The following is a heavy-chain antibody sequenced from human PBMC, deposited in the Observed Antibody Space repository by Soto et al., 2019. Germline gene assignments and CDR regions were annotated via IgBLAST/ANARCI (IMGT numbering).Heavy chain of an antibody. CDR1: GFTFSSYA. J-gene: IGHJ4*02. CDR3: AKGFWAVAGTRYFDY. V-gene: IGHV3-23*01. D-gene: IGHD6-19*01. Sequence: HPGGSLRLSCAASGFTFSSYAMSWVRQAPGKGLEWVSVMSGSGGSTYYADSVRGRFTISRDNSKNTLYLQMNSLRAEDTAVYYCAKGFWAVAGTRYFDYWGQGTLVTVSS. CDR2: MSGSGGST.